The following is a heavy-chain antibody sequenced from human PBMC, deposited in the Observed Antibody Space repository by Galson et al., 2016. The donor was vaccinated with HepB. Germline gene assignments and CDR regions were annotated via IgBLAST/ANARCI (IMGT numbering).Heavy chain of an antibody. J-gene: IGHJ4*02. Sequence: SLRLSCAASGFTVSNNYMSWVRQAPGKGLEGVSVIYSGGRTYYTDSVKGRFTISRDSSKNTLYLQMNSLRAEDTAVYYCARHPQNNLWGQGNLGTVSS. CDR1: GFTVSNNY. D-gene: IGHD1/OR15-1a*01. V-gene: IGHV3-53*01. CDR2: IYSGGRT. CDR3: ARHPQNNL.